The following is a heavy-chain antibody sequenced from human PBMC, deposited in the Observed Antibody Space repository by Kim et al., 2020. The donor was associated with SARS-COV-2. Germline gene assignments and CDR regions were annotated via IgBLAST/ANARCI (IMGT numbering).Heavy chain of an antibody. V-gene: IGHV5-51*01. CDR3: ARLWRGSKYSSSGGLDV. J-gene: IGHJ6*02. CDR1: GYNFTNYW. CDR2: IYPADSDI. D-gene: IGHD6-6*01. Sequence: GESLKISSEGSGYNFTNYWIGWVRRMPGKGLEWMGIIYPADSDIRYSPSFQGQVTISVDKSITTAYLQWRSLKASDTAMYYCARLWRGSKYSSSGGLDVWGQGTTVSVSS.